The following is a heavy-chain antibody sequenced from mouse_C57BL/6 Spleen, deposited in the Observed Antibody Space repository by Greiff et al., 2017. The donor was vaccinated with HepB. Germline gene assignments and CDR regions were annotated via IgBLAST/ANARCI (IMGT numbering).Heavy chain of an antibody. J-gene: IGHJ3*01. CDR1: GFTFSDYG. V-gene: IGHV5-17*01. Sequence: EVQGVESGGGLVKPGGSLKLSCAASGFTFSDYGMHWVRQAPEKGLEWVAYISSGSSTIYYADTVKGRFTISRDNAKNTLFLQMTSLRSEDTAMYYCARGYYYGSSPAWFAYWGQGTLVTVSA. CDR3: ARGYYYGSSPAWFAY. D-gene: IGHD1-1*01. CDR2: ISSGSSTI.